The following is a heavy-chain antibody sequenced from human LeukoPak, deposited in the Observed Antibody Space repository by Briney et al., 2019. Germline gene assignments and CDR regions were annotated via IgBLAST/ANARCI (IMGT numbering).Heavy chain of an antibody. CDR3: ARDLVPGYDFWSGSTGDAFDI. CDR2: ISSSSSYI. J-gene: IGHJ3*02. CDR1: GFTFSSYS. V-gene: IGHV3-21*01. Sequence: GGSLRLSCAASGFTFSSYSMNWVRQAPGKGLEWVSSISSSSSYIYYADSVKGRFTISRDNAKNSLYLQMNSLRAEDAAVYYCARDLVPGYDFWSGSTGDAFDIWGQGTMVTVSS. D-gene: IGHD3-3*01.